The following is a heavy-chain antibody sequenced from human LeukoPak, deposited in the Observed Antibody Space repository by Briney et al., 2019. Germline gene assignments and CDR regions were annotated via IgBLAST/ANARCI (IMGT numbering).Heavy chain of an antibody. CDR1: GYSISSGYY. Sequence: PSETLSLTCAVSGYSISSGYYWGWIRQPPGKGLEWIGSIHHTGSTYYNPSLKSRVTISVDTSKNQFSLKLSSVTAADTAVYYCARGSRTFGVVVVVATAGDAFDIWXXGTMVTVSS. V-gene: IGHV4-38-2*01. CDR2: IHHTGST. CDR3: ARGSRTFGVVVVVATAGDAFDI. D-gene: IGHD2-15*01. J-gene: IGHJ3*02.